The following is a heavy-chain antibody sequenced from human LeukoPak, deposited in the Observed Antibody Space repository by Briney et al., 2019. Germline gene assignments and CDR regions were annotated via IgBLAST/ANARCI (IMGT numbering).Heavy chain of an antibody. CDR1: GFTFSSYW. CDR2: IKQDGSEK. J-gene: IGHJ4*02. CDR3: ARGYYDFWSGYYSGDPFDY. V-gene: IGHV3-7*04. D-gene: IGHD3-3*01. Sequence: GGSLRLSCAASGFTFSSYWMSWVRQAPGKGLEWVANIKQDGSEKYYVDSVKGRFTISRDNAKNSLYLQMNSLRAEDTAAYYCARGYYDFWSGYYSGDPFDYWGQGTLVTVSS.